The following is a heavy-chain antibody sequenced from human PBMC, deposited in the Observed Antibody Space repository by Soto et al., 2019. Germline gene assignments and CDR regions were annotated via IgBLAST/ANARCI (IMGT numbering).Heavy chain of an antibody. CDR1: GFSLSTSGVG. V-gene: IGHV2-5*02. J-gene: IGHJ4*02. Sequence: QITLKESGPTLVKPTQTLTLTCTLSGFSLSTSGVGVGWIRQPPGKTLEWVALIFWDDEKRFTPSLKSRHTITQHAATNTVVLTMTNVDREDTATSCCAHKPAVYGSGNYFGFRFDHWGQGTLVTVSS. CDR2: IFWDDEK. CDR3: AHKPAVYGSGNYFGFRFDH. D-gene: IGHD3-10*01.